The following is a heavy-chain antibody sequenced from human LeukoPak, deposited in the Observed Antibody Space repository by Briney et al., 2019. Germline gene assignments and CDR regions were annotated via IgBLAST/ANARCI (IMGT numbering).Heavy chain of an antibody. CDR2: IYTTGST. CDR3: ARGPPPDFDC. J-gene: IGHJ4*02. CDR1: GGSISSGSYY. Sequence: SQTLSLTCTVSGGSISSGSYYWSWIRQPAGKGLEWIGRIYTTGSTDYNPSLKSRVTMSVDTSKNQFSLKLSSVTAADTAVYCARGPPPDFDCWGQGTLVTVSS. V-gene: IGHV4-61*02.